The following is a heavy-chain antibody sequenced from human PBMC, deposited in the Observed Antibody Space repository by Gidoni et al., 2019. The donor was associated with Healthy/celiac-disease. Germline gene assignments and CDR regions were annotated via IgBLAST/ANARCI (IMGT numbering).Heavy chain of an antibody. CDR1: GFTFSSYG. V-gene: IGHV3-30*18. D-gene: IGHD6-6*01. CDR3: ANVIAARQSDAFDI. CDR2: ISYDGSNK. J-gene: IGHJ3*02. Sequence: QVQLVESGGGVVQPGRSRRLSCAASGFTFSSYGMHWVRQAPGKGLEWVAVISYDGSNKYYADSVKGRFTISRDNSKNTLYLQMNSLRAEDTAVYYCANVIAARQSDAFDIWGQGTMVTVSS.